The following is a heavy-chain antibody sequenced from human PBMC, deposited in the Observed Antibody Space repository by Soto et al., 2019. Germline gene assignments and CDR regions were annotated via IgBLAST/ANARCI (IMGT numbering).Heavy chain of an antibody. CDR1: GFTVGNNY. CDR2: IYSTGTT. J-gene: IGHJ4*02. Sequence: EVQLVESGGGLIQPGGSLKLSCAASGFTVGNNYMSWVRQAPGQGLEWVSLIYSTGTTKYADSVKGRFTVSRDNAKNTLYLQMNSLRAEDTSVYYCAKDGRGSGSHYNSFGYWGPGTLVTVSS. V-gene: IGHV3-53*01. D-gene: IGHD3-10*01. CDR3: AKDGRGSGSHYNSFGY.